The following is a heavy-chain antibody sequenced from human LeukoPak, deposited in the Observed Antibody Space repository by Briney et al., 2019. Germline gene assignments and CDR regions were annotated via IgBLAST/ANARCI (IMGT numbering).Heavy chain of an antibody. CDR1: GGSISTYY. D-gene: IGHD3-22*01. J-gene: IGHJ4*02. CDR3: ARDRGDTVIGGFDY. CDR2: IYASGTT. Sequence: PSETLSLICTVSGGSISTYYWSWIRQPAGKGLEWIGRIYASGTTNYNPSLTSRATMSVDTSKNQFSLKLSSVAAADTAVYYCARDRGDTVIGGFDYWGQGALVTVSS. V-gene: IGHV4-4*07.